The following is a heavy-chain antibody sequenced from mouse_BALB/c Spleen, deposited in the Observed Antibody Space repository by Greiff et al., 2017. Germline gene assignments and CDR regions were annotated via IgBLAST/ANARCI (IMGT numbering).Heavy chain of an antibody. CDR2: IYPGDGDT. Sequence: VQLQQSGAELARPGASVKLSCKASGYTFTSYWMQWVKQRPGQGLEWIGAIYPGDGDTRYTQKFKGKATLTADKSSSTAYMQLSSLASEDSAVYYCARELLYYAMDYWGQGTSVTVSS. V-gene: IGHV1-87*01. J-gene: IGHJ4*01. D-gene: IGHD2-1*01. CDR1: GYTFTSYW. CDR3: ARELLYYAMDY.